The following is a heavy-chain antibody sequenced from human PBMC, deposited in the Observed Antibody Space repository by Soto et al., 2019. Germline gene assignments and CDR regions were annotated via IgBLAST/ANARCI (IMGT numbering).Heavy chain of an antibody. Sequence: GGSLRLSCAASGFTFSSYWMHWVRQAPGKGPVWVSRINSDGSSTSYADSVKGRFAISRDNAKNTLYLQMNSLRAEDTAVYYCARGGLQYCSGGSCARSSDIWGQGTMVTVSS. CDR1: GFTFSSYW. J-gene: IGHJ3*02. D-gene: IGHD2-15*01. CDR2: INSDGSST. CDR3: ARGGLQYCSGGSCARSSDI. V-gene: IGHV3-74*01.